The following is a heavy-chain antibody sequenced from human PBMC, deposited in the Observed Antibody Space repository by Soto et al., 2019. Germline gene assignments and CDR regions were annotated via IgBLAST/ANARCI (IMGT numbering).Heavy chain of an antibody. D-gene: IGHD6-13*01. Sequence: GGSLRLSCAASGFTFRSFTMNWVRQAPGKGLEWVSTISSNSAYIYYTDALRGRFTISRDNAKNSLHLQMNSLRAEDTAVYYCTRDASRDSSARGWFDPWGPGTLVTIS. V-gene: IGHV3-21*01. J-gene: IGHJ5*02. CDR2: ISSNSAYI. CDR1: GFTFRSFT. CDR3: TRDASRDSSARGWFDP.